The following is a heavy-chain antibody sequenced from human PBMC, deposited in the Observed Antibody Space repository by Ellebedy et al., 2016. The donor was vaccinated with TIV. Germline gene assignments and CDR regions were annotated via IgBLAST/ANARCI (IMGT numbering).Heavy chain of an antibody. CDR1: GFTFSSYG. V-gene: IGHV3-30*03. J-gene: IGHJ3*02. CDR2: VSYDGTKK. CDR3: ARAARGAALDI. D-gene: IGHD1-26*01. Sequence: GGSLRLXCAPSGFTFSSYGMHWVRHAPGKGLEWMAVVSYDGTKKYYADSVKGRFTISRDNSKNTVFLQLSSLRTEDTAIYFCARAARGAALDIWGQGTMVTVSS.